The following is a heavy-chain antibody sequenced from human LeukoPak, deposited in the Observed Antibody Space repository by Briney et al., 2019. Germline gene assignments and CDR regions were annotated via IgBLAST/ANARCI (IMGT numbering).Heavy chain of an antibody. J-gene: IGHJ4*02. V-gene: IGHV4-39*01. CDR3: ARQDILTGYRYFDY. CDR2: IYYSGST. CDR1: GGSISSRSYY. D-gene: IGHD3-9*01. Sequence: SETLSLTCTVSGGSISSRSYYWGWIRQPPGKGLEWIGSIYYSGSTYYNPSLKSRVTISVDTSKNQFSLKLSSVTAAGTAVYYCARQDILTGYRYFDYWGQGTLVTVSS.